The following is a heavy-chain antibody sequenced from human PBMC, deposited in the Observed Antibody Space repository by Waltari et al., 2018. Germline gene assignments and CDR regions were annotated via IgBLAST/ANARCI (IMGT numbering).Heavy chain of an antibody. V-gene: IGHV4-4*02. J-gene: IGHJ4*02. CDR1: GASISGTYW. Sequence: QVQLQESGQGLVKPSETLSLTCAVSGASISGTYWWSWVHQSPEKGLGWIGQVHPSGKTHYNPSLQSRVAISVDKPKNQFSLNLNSVTAADTAIYYCAGDRAIGLFFDYWGRGTLVTVSS. CDR2: VHPSGKT. D-gene: IGHD2-2*01. CDR3: AGDRAIGLFFDY.